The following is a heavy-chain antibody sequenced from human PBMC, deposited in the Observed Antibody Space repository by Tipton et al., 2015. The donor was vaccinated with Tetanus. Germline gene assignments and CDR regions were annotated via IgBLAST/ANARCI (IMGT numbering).Heavy chain of an antibody. CDR1: GDSVSGYY. V-gene: IGHV4-59*02. CDR2: VYYTGDT. D-gene: IGHD2-8*02. CDR3: AGVTAQRTELYFEH. J-gene: IGHJ1*01. Sequence: TLSLTCTVSGDSVSGYYWSWIRQPPGKGLEWVGYVYYTGDTNYNPSLKSRVTISVDRSENQISLKMTSVTAADTAVYYCAGVTAQRTELYFEHWGQGTQVTVFS.